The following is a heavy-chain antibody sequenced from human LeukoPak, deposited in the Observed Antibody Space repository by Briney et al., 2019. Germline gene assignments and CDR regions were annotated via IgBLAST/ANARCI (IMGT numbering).Heavy chain of an antibody. J-gene: IGHJ5*02. D-gene: IGHD1-26*01. CDR2: INPNSGGT. V-gene: IGHV1-2*02. CDR1: GYTFTGYY. CDR3: ARDTTRDNWFDP. Sequence: ASVKVSCKASGYTFTGYYMHSVRQAPGQGLEWMGWINPNSGGTNYAQKFQGRVTMTRDTSISTAYMELSGLRSDDTAVYYCARDTTRDNWFDPWGQGTLVTVSS.